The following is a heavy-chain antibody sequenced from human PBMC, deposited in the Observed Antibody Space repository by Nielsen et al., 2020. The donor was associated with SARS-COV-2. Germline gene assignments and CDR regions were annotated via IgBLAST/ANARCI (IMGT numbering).Heavy chain of an antibody. Sequence: SQTLSLTCAISGDSLSSNSAAWNWIRQSPSRGLEWLGRTYYRSKWYNDYAVSVKSRITINPDTSKNQFSLQLNSVTPEDTAVYYCARDTVDTAMVPTQYFDYWGQGTLVTVSS. CDR1: GDSLSSNSAA. CDR2: TYYRSKWYN. CDR3: ARDTVDTAMVPTQYFDY. J-gene: IGHJ4*02. D-gene: IGHD5-18*01. V-gene: IGHV6-1*01.